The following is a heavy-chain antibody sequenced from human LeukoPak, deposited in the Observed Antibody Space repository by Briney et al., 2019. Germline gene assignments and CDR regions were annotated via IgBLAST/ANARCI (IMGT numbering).Heavy chain of an antibody. CDR3: ARARFWSGIYYFDY. Sequence: GGSLRLSCAASGFTFSSYWMHWVRQAPGKGLVWVSRINSDGSSTSYADSVKGRFTISRDNAKNTLYLQMNSLRAEDTAVYHCARARFWSGIYYFDYWGQGTLVTVSS. D-gene: IGHD3-3*01. CDR1: GFTFSSYW. J-gene: IGHJ4*02. V-gene: IGHV3-74*01. CDR2: INSDGSST.